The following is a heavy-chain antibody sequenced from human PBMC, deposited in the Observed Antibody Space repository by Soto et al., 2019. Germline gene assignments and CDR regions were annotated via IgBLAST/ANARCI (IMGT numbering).Heavy chain of an antibody. CDR2: IYYSGST. J-gene: IGHJ4*02. V-gene: IGHV4-31*03. D-gene: IGHD3-22*01. CDR3: ARGYYDSSGYYSYYFDY. Sequence: PSETLSLTCTVSGGSISSGGYYWSWIRQHPGKGLEWIGYIYYSGSTYYNPSLKSRVTISVDTPKNQSSLKLSSVTAADTAVYYCARGYYDSSGYYSYYFDYWGQGTRVTVSS. CDR1: GGSISSGGYY.